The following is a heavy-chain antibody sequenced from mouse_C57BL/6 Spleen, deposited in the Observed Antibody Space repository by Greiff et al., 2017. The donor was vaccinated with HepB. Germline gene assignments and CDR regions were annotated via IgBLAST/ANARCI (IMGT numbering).Heavy chain of an antibody. CDR2: IYPGDGDT. J-gene: IGHJ3*01. CDR3: ARSMVTTD. D-gene: IGHD2-3*01. V-gene: IGHV1-82*01. Sequence: VQLQQSGPELVKPGASVKISCKASGYAFSSSWMNWVKQRPGKGLEWIGRIYPGDGDTNYNGKFKGKATLTADISSSTAYMQLSSLTSEDSAVYFCARSMVTTDWGQGTLVTVSA. CDR1: GYAFSSSW.